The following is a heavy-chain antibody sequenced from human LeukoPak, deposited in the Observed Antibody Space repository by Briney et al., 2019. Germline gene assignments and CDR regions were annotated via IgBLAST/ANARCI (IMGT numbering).Heavy chain of an antibody. D-gene: IGHD6-13*01. J-gene: IGHJ4*02. CDR2: IIPILGIA. Sequence: GASVKVSCKASGGTFSSYAISWVRQAPGQGLEWMGRIIPILGIANYAQKFQGRVTITADKSTSTAYMELSSLRSEDTAVYYCASEQRTTGGIAAAGPIDYWGQGTLVTVSS. CDR3: ASEQRTTGGIAAAGPIDY. CDR1: GGTFSSYA. V-gene: IGHV1-69*04.